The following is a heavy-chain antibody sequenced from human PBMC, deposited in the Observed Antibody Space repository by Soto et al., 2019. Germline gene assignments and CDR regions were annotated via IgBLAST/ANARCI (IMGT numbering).Heavy chain of an antibody. CDR1: GFTFSSYA. CDR3: ARGTSSNYYDSSGYGNS. Sequence: GGSLRLSCAASGFTFSSYAMHWVRQAPGKGLEWVAVISYDGSNKYYADSVKGRFTISRDNSKNTLYLQMNSLRAEDTAVYYCARGTSSNYYDSSGYGNSWGQGTLVTVSS. D-gene: IGHD3-22*01. J-gene: IGHJ5*02. CDR2: ISYDGSNK. V-gene: IGHV3-30-3*01.